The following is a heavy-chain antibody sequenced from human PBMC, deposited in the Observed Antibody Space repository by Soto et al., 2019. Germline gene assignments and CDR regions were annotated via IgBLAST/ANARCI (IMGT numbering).Heavy chain of an antibody. D-gene: IGHD3-22*01. V-gene: IGHV4-59*01. Sequence: SETLSLTCTVSGGSISSYYWSWIRQPPGKGLEWIGYLYYSGSTNYNPSLKSRVTISVDTSKNQFSLKLSSVTAADTAVYYCARDLGYYYDSSGYYYYYDGMDVWGQGTTVTVSS. CDR2: LYYSGST. CDR1: GGSISSYY. CDR3: ARDLGYYYDSSGYYYYYDGMDV. J-gene: IGHJ6*02.